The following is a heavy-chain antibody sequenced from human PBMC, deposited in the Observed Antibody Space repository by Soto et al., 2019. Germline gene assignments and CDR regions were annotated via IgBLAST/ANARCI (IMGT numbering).Heavy chain of an antibody. CDR1: GFTFTGYY. CDR3: ARDQGSWPYNWFDF. D-gene: IGHD6-19*01. CDR2: INPNTGGT. Sequence: QALLVQSGAELKKPGASVKVSCKASGFTFTGYYMHWVRQAPGQVPEWMGWINPNTGGTKYAQKFQGWVTMTRDTSIITAYLEVTRLSSTDAAVYYCARDQGSWPYNWFDFWGQGTLVTVSS. J-gene: IGHJ5*01. V-gene: IGHV1-2*04.